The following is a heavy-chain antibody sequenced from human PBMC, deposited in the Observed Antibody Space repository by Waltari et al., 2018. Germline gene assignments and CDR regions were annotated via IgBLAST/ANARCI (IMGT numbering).Heavy chain of an antibody. CDR2: IRSKAYDGTT. V-gene: IGHV3-49*04. J-gene: IGHJ6*02. D-gene: IGHD2-2*01. CDR3: SRENPTYAYGMDV. Sequence: EVQMVESGGDLVQPGRSLRLSCTGSGFPFGDFSVSWVRQAPGKGLEWLGFIRSKAYDGTTEYAASVKGRFTISRDDFKSTAYLQMNSLKTEDTAVYFCSRENPTYAYGMDVWGQGTTVTVSS. CDR1: GFPFGDFS.